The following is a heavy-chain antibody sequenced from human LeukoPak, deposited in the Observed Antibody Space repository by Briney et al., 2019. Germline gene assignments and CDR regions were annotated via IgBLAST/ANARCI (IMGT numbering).Heavy chain of an antibody. Sequence: SETLSLTCTVSGGSISSYYWSWIRQPPGKGLEWIGYIYYSGSTNYYPSLKSRVTISVDTSKNEFSLKLSSVTAADTAVYYCARESRSGGYYVDYWGQGTLVTVSS. J-gene: IGHJ4*02. CDR3: ARESRSGGYYVDY. CDR2: IYYSGST. D-gene: IGHD3-3*01. CDR1: GGSISSYY. V-gene: IGHV4-59*01.